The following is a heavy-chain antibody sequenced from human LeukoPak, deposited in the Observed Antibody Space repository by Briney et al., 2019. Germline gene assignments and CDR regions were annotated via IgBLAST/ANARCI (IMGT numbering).Heavy chain of an antibody. Sequence: SVRVSCKASGGTFSDYVISWVRQAPGQGVNWMGGISPLLGASKHTQNFHDRVTITADESTTTAYMELSDLRSADTAVYYCATYDVLTGFEYWGQGTLVTVSS. D-gene: IGHD3-9*01. CDR3: ATYDVLTGFEY. CDR1: GGTFSDYV. J-gene: IGHJ4*02. CDR2: ISPLLGAS. V-gene: IGHV1-69*01.